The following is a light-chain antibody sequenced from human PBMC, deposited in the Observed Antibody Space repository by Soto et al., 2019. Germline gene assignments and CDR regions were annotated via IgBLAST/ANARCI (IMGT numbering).Light chain of an antibody. CDR2: DVS. V-gene: IGLV2-11*01. J-gene: IGLJ3*02. Sequence: QLVLTQPRSVSESPGQSVTISCTGTSSDVGAYNYVSWYQQHPGKVPKLIIYDVSKRPSGVPDRFSGSKSGNTASLTISGLQAEDEADYYCCSFAGTYLVFGGGTKLTVL. CDR3: CSFAGTYLV. CDR1: SSDVGAYNY.